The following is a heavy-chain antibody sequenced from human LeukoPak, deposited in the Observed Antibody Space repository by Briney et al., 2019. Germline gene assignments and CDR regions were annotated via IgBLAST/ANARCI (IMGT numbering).Heavy chain of an antibody. Sequence: SETLSLTCTVSGGSINSGGYYWSWIRQHPGKGLEWIGYIYYSGSTYYNPSLKSRVTISVDTSKNQFSLKLSSVTAADTAVYYCARDRRMDYYDSSGYSALRRWYFDLWGRGTLVTVSS. D-gene: IGHD3-22*01. V-gene: IGHV4-31*03. CDR1: GGSINSGGYY. J-gene: IGHJ2*01. CDR3: ARDRRMDYYDSSGYSALRRWYFDL. CDR2: IYYSGST.